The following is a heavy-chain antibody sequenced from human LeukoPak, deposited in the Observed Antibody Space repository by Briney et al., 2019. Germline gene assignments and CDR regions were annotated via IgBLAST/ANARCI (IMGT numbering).Heavy chain of an antibody. J-gene: IGHJ1*01. D-gene: IGHD6-13*01. CDR3: ANFWSSISAAGLLRIGYLQH. V-gene: IGHV4-34*01. Sequence: SETLSLTCAVYGGSYSGYYWRWIRQPPGKGLEWIGEINHSGSTNYNPSLKSRVTISVYKSKDNFSLKLSSVTAADTAVYYCANFWSSISAAGLLRIGYLQHWGQGTLVTVSS. CDR2: INHSGST. CDR1: GGSYSGYY.